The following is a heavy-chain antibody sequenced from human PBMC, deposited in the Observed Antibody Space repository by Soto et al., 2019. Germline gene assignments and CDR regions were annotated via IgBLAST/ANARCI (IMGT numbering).Heavy chain of an antibody. D-gene: IGHD4-17*01. V-gene: IGHV3-23*01. CDR2: ITGSGAGT. Sequence: GGSLRLSCAASGFTFSSYAMTWVRQAPGKGLEWVSSITGSGAGTYYADSVKGRFTISRDNSKNTLYLQLNSLRAEDTAVYYCTTDPNGDYLGAFDNWGQGTMVTVSS. J-gene: IGHJ3*02. CDR1: GFTFSSYA. CDR3: TTDPNGDYLGAFDN.